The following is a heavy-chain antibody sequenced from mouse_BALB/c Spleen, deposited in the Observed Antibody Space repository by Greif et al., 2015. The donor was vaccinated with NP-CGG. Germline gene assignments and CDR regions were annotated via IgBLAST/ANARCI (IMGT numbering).Heavy chain of an antibody. V-gene: IGHV3-2*02. CDR1: GYSITSDYA. CDR3: ARWFAY. Sequence: EVKLMESGPGLVKPSQSLSLTCTVTGYSITSDYAWNWIRQFPGNRLEWMGYISYSGSTSYNPSLKSRISITRDTSKNQFILQLNSVTTEDTATYYCARWFAYWGQGTLVTVSA. CDR2: ISYSGST. J-gene: IGHJ3*01.